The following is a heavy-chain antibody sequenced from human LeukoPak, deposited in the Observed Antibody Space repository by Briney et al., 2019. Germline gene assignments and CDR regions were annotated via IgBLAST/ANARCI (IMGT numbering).Heavy chain of an antibody. J-gene: IGHJ4*02. CDR1: GFTFSSYW. V-gene: IGHV3-7*01. CDR2: IKQDGSEK. CDR3: ASGIAAAHYLNPIFDY. D-gene: IGHD6-13*01. Sequence: PGGSLRLSCAASGFTFSSYWMSWVRQAPGKGLKWVANIKQDGSEKYYVDSVKGRFTISRDNAKNSLYLQMNSLRAEDTAVYYCASGIAAAHYLNPIFDYWGQGTLVTVSS.